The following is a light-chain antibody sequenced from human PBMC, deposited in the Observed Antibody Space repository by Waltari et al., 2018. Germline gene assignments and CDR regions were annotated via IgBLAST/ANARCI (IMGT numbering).Light chain of an antibody. CDR1: GRDVGNYNY. CDR2: DVT. V-gene: IGLV2-14*03. J-gene: IGLJ3*02. Sequence: QSALTQPASVSGSPGQSITISCIGTGRDVGNYNYFSWYQCHPGQDPKLMIYDVTERPSGVSDRFSGSKSGNTASLTISGLQTEDEAFYYCSSYTSDSTIVFGGGTRLTVL. CDR3: SSYTSDSTIV.